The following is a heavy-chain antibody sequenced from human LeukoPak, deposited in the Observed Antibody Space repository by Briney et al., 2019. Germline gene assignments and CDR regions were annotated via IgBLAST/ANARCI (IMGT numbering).Heavy chain of an antibody. CDR3: ARVAIPYYYDSSGIGSLAFDI. CDR2: ISSSSSYI. V-gene: IGHV3-21*01. Sequence: GGSLRLSCAASGFTFSSYSMNWVRQAPGKGLEWVSSISSSSSYIYYADSVKGRFTISRDNAKNSLYLQMSSLRAEDTAVYYCARVAIPYYYDSSGIGSLAFDIWGQGTMVTVSS. CDR1: GFTFSSYS. D-gene: IGHD3-22*01. J-gene: IGHJ3*02.